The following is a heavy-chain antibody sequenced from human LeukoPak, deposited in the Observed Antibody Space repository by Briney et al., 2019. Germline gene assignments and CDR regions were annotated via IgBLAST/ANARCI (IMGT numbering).Heavy chain of an antibody. CDR3: ARRGYYYDSSHYYYFDY. D-gene: IGHD3-22*01. J-gene: IGHJ4*02. Sequence: ASETLSLTCTVSGVSITSYYWSWIRQPPGKGLEWIGSIYHSGSTNDNPSLKGRVTTSVDTSKNQFSLKLSSVTAADTAVYYCARRGYYYDSSHYYYFDYWGQGTLVTVSS. CDR2: IYHSGST. V-gene: IGHV4-59*08. CDR1: GVSITSYY.